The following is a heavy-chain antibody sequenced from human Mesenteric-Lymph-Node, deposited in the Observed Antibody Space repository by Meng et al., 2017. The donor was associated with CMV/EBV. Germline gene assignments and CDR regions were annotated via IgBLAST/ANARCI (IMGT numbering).Heavy chain of an antibody. Sequence: SCSDYYWTWIRQSPGQGLEWIGEINHSGSANYNPSLKSRVTISVDTSKNQFSLKLSSMTAADTALYYCARINYYGSGSYSLDWFDPWGQGTLVTVSS. D-gene: IGHD3-10*01. V-gene: IGHV4-34*01. CDR1: SCSDYY. J-gene: IGHJ5*02. CDR3: ARINYYGSGSYSLDWFDP. CDR2: INHSGSA.